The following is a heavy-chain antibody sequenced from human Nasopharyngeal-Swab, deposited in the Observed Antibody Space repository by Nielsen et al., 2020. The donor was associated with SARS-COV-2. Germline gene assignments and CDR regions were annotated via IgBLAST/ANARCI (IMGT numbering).Heavy chain of an antibody. D-gene: IGHD1-7*01. V-gene: IGHV3-23*01. CDR2: ISGAGGTT. CDR1: GFPLTQHA. Sequence: GGSLRLSCAVSGFPLTQHAMSWVRQAPGKGLEWVSFISGAGGTTFYSDSVKGRFTISRDTSKNTLYLQMSSLRAEDTALYYCAKALERELPRYSDFWGQGTLVTVSS. CDR3: AKALERELPRYSDF. J-gene: IGHJ4*02.